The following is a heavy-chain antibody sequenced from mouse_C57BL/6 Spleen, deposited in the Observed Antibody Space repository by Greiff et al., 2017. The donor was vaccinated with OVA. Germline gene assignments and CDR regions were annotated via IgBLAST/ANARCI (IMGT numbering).Heavy chain of an antibody. J-gene: IGHJ2*01. CDR3: ARYDYGTLYFDY. V-gene: IGHV1-19*01. CDR1: GYTFTDYY. D-gene: IGHD1-1*01. CDR2: INPYNGGT. Sequence: EVQLQESGPVLVKPGASVKMSCKASGYTFTDYYMNWVKQGHGKSLEWIGVINPYNGGTSYNQKFKGKATLTVDKSSSTAYMELNSLTSEDSAVYYCARYDYGTLYFDYWGQGTTLTVSS.